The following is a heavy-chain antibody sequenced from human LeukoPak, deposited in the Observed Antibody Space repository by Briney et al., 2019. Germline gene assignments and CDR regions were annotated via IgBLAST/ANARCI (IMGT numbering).Heavy chain of an antibody. CDR3: ARDWSHGLDY. CDR2: ISYDGSNK. V-gene: IGHV3-30*03. CDR1: GFTFSNFG. J-gene: IGHJ4*02. Sequence: GGSLRLSCAASGFTFSNFGMHWVRQAPGKGLEWVAVISYDGSNKYYADSVKGRFTISRDSSKNSLYLQMNSLRAEDTAIYYCARDWSHGLDYWGQGTLVTVSS.